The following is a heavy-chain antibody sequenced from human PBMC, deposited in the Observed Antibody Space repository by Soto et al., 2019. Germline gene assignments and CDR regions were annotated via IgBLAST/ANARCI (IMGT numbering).Heavy chain of an antibody. CDR3: ARDHEVLWFGELFQRRGMDV. CDR2: IYYSGST. CDR1: GGSISSSSYY. D-gene: IGHD3-10*01. V-gene: IGHV4-39*02. Sequence: SETLSLTCTVSGGSISSSSYYWGWIRQPPGKGLEWIGSIYYSGSTYYNPSLKSRVTISVDTSKNQFSLKLSSVTAADTAVYYCARDHEVLWFGELFQRRGMDVWGQGTTVTVSS. J-gene: IGHJ6*02.